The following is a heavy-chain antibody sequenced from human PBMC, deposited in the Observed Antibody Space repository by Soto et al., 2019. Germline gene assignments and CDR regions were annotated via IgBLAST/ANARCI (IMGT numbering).Heavy chain of an antibody. J-gene: IGHJ4*02. CDR2: ISSSGDNI. CDR3: ARLPKGSLVTA. Sequence: GGSLRLSCVGSGFSFSDHSMNWVRRAPGKGLQWVSYISSSGDNIHYADSVKGRFTVSRDNAKNTLFLRMNSLRDDDTAMYYCARLPKGSLVTAWGQGTLVTVSS. V-gene: IGHV3-48*02. CDR1: GFSFSDHS. D-gene: IGHD2-21*02.